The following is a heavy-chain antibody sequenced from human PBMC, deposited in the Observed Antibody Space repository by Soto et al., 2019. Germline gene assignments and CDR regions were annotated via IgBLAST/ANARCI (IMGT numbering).Heavy chain of an antibody. CDR2: ISAYNGNT. CDR3: ARTLVAVHDYYYGIDV. CDR1: GYTFTSYG. Sequence: ALVKVSCKASGYTFTSYGISWVRQAPGQGLEWMGWISAYNGNTNYAQKLQGRVTMTTDTSTSTAYMELRGLRSDDTAVYYCARTLVAVHDYYYGIDVWGQGTKVTVSS. D-gene: IGHD6-19*01. V-gene: IGHV1-18*01. J-gene: IGHJ6*01.